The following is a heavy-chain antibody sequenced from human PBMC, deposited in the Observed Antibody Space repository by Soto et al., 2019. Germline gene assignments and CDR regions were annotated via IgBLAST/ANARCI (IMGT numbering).Heavy chain of an antibody. Sequence: GASVKVSCKASGGTFSSYAISWVRQAPGQGLEWMGGIIPIFGTANYAQKFQGRVTITADESTSTAYMELSSLRSEDTAVYYCARQYLDPTDNPGVLAYWGQGTMVTVYS. CDR1: GGTFSSYA. J-gene: IGHJ4*02. CDR2: IIPIFGTA. V-gene: IGHV1-69*13. D-gene: IGHD4-4*01. CDR3: ARQYLDPTDNPGVLAY.